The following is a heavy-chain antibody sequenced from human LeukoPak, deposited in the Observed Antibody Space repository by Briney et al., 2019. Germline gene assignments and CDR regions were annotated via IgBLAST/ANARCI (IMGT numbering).Heavy chain of an antibody. CDR2: INHSGST. CDR3: AVGHYYHSSGYLFDS. CDR1: GGSFSGYY. Sequence: SETLSLTCAVYGGSFSGYYWSWIRQPPGKGLEWIGEINHSGSTNYNPSLKSRVTISVDTSKNQFSLKLSSVPAADTAVYYCAVGHYYHSSGYLFDSWGQGTLVTVSS. D-gene: IGHD3-22*01. V-gene: IGHV4-34*01. J-gene: IGHJ4*02.